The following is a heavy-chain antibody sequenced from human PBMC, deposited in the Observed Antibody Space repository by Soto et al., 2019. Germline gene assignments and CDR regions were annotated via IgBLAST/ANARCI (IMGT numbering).Heavy chain of an antibody. Sequence: PSETLSLTCTVSGGSISSYYWSWIRQPPGKGLEWIGYIYYSGNTNYNPSLKSRVTISVDTSKNQFSLKLSSVTAADTAVYYCARVHPSETRRRAEYFQHWGQGNLVTVSS. D-gene: IGHD1-26*01. J-gene: IGHJ1*01. CDR3: ARVHPSETRRRAEYFQH. CDR2: IYYSGNT. V-gene: IGHV4-59*01. CDR1: GGSISSYY.